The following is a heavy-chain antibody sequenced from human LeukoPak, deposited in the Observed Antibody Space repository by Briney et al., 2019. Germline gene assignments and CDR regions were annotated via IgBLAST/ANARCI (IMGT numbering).Heavy chain of an antibody. Sequence: PSETLSLTCAVYGGSFSGYYWSWIRQPPGKGLEWIGEINHSGSTNYNPSLKSRVTISVDTSKNQFSLKLSSVTAADTAVYYCARRPSFSGSVGYGMDVWGQGPTVTVSS. CDR2: INHSGST. V-gene: IGHV4-34*01. D-gene: IGHD1-26*01. CDR3: ARRPSFSGSVGYGMDV. J-gene: IGHJ6*02. CDR1: GGSFSGYY.